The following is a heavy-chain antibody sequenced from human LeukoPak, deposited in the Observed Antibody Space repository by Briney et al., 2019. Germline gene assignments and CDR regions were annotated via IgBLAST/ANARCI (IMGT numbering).Heavy chain of an antibody. V-gene: IGHV4-39*07. J-gene: IGHJ3*02. CDR1: GGSISSSSYY. CDR3: ARLSLYCSGGSCYDAFDI. CDR2: IYYSGST. D-gene: IGHD2-15*01. Sequence: PSETLSLTCTVSGGSISSSSYYWGWIRQPPGKGLEWIGSIYYSGSTYYNSSLKSRVTISVDTSKNQFSLKLSSVTAADTAVYYCARLSLYCSGGSCYDAFDIWGQGTMVTVSS.